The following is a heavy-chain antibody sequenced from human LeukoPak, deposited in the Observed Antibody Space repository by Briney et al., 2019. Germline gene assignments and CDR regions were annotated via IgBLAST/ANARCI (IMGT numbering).Heavy chain of an antibody. D-gene: IGHD3-3*01. V-gene: IGHV4-34*01. J-gene: IGHJ4*02. CDR2: INHSGST. CDR1: GGSFSGYY. CDR3: AREKAYYDFWSGFE. Sequence: PSETLSLTCAVYGGSFSGYYWSWIRQPPGKGLEWIGEINHSGSTNYNPSLKSRVTISVDTSKNQFSLKLSSVTAADTAVYYCAREKAYYDFWSGFEWGQGTLFTVSS.